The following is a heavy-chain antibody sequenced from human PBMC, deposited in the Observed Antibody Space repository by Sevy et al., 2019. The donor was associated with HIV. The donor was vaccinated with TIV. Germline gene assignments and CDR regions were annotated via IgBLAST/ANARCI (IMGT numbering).Heavy chain of an antibody. Sequence: GGSLRLSCAASGFTFSDYYMSWIRQAPGKGLEWVSYISSSGSTIYYADSVKGRFTISRENAKNSLYLQMNSLRAEDTAVYYCARVLNPEYYYDTSGYHPVDYWGQGTLVTVSS. CDR1: GFTFSDYY. D-gene: IGHD3-22*01. J-gene: IGHJ4*02. CDR2: ISSSGSTI. V-gene: IGHV3-11*01. CDR3: ARVLNPEYYYDTSGYHPVDY.